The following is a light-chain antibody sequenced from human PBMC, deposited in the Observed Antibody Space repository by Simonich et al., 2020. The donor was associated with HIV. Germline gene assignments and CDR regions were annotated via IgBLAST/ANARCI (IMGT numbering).Light chain of an antibody. CDR1: QSISSY. V-gene: IGKV1-39*01. CDR3: QQANSFPFT. CDR2: AAS. J-gene: IGKJ3*01. Sequence: DIQMTQSPSSLSASVGDRVTITCRASQSISSYLNWYQQKPGKAPKLLIYAASSLQSGVPSRFSGSGSGTDFTLTISSLQPEDSATYYCQQANSFPFTFGPGTKVEIK.